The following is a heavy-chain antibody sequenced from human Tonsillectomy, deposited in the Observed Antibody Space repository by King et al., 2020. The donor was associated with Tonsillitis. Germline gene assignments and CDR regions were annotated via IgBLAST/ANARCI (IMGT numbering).Heavy chain of an antibody. CDR3: AKGGGYYDSSGYLGDWFDP. CDR2: ISYDGSNK. D-gene: IGHD3-22*01. J-gene: IGHJ5*02. Sequence: VQLVESGGGVVQPGRSLRLSCAASGFTFSSYGMHWVRQAPGKGLEWVAVISYDGSNKYYADSVKGRFTISRDNSKNTLYLQMNSLRAEDTAVYYCAKGGGYYDSSGYLGDWFDPWGQGTLVTVSS. CDR1: GFTFSSYG. V-gene: IGHV3-30*18.